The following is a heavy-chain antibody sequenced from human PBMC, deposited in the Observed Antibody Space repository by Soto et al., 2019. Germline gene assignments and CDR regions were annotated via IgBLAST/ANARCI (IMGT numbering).Heavy chain of an antibody. V-gene: IGHV4-30-2*01. Sequence: QLQLQESGSGLVKPSQTLSLTCAVSGGSISSGGYSWGWIRQPPGKGLEWIGYIYHSANTYYNPSLESRVTISVDRSKNQFSLKLSSVTAADTAVYYWSRVPDYWGQGTLVTVSS. CDR2: IYHSANT. CDR1: GGSISSGGYS. CDR3: SRVPDY. J-gene: IGHJ4*02.